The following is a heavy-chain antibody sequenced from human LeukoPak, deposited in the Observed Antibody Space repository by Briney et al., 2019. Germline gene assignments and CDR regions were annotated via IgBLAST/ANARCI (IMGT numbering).Heavy chain of an antibody. D-gene: IGHD2-21*02. CDR1: GFTFSSYW. CDR3: ARGPMTSDV. V-gene: IGHV3-7*05. J-gene: IGHJ6*02. CDR2: IKPDGSEM. Sequence: PGGSLRLSCAASGFTFSSYWMSWVRQAPGKCLEWVANIKPDGSEMYYVDSVKGRFTISRDNAKNSLYLQMNSLRAEDTAVYYCARGPMTSDVWGQGTTVTVSS.